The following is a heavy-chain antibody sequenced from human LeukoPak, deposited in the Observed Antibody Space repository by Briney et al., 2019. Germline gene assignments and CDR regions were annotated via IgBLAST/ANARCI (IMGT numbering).Heavy chain of an antibody. D-gene: IGHD6-13*01. CDR1: GGSISSYY. CDR2: IYTSGST. Sequence: SETLSLTCTVSGGSISSYYWSWIRQPAGKGLEWIGRIYTSGSTNYNPSLKSRVTMSVDTSKNQFSLKLSSVTAADTAVYYCAREVYSSSWYPYYFDYWGQGTLDTVSS. CDR3: AREVYSSSWYPYYFDY. J-gene: IGHJ4*02. V-gene: IGHV4-4*07.